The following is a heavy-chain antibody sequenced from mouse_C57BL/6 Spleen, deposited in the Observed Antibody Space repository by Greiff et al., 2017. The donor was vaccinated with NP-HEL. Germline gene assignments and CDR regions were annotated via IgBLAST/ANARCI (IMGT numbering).Heavy chain of an antibody. V-gene: IGHV5-4*01. J-gene: IGHJ2*01. CDR3: ARDGGYYFDY. CDR1: GFTFSSYA. Sequence: EVKLMESGGGLVKPGGSLNLSCAASGFTFSSYAMSWVRQTPEKRLEWVATISDGGSYTYYPDNVKGRFTISRDNAKNNLYLQMSHLKSEDTAMYYCARDGGYYFDYWGQGTTLTVSS. CDR2: ISDGGSYT.